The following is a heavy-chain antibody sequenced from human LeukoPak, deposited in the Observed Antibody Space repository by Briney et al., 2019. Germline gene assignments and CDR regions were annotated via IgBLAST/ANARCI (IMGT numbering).Heavy chain of an antibody. CDR2: IIPIVNIA. Sequence: VASVKVSCKASSGTFGSYGINWVRQVPGQGPEWMGRIIPIVNIAKSAQKFQGRVTLTADKSTTTAYMQLSGLRFDDTAVYYCARGFGVGPTDYWGQGTPVTVSS. J-gene: IGHJ4*02. CDR1: SGTFGSYG. V-gene: IGHV1-69*04. D-gene: IGHD3-3*01. CDR3: ARGFGVGPTDY.